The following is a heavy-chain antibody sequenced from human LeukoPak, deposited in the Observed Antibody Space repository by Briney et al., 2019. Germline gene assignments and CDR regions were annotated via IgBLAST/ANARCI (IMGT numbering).Heavy chain of an antibody. CDR2: VYHSGST. V-gene: IGHV4-59*08. J-gene: IGHJ4*02. CDR3: ARHTYNSGWYYFDY. CDR1: AGSISTYY. Sequence: SETLSLTCTISAGSISTYYWSWIRPPPGKGRGWTGYVYHSGSTNYNPSLKSRVTISVDTSKKQFSLRLSSVTAADTAVYYCARHTYNSGWYYFDYWGQGTLVTVSS. D-gene: IGHD6-19*01.